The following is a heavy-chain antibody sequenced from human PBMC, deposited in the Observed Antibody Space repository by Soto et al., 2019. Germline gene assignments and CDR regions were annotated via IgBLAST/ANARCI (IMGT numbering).Heavy chain of an antibody. CDR1: GGSISSGGYY. CDR2: ISYSGGT. D-gene: IGHD2-21*01. CDR3: ARDNCGGVGCYFDH. Sequence: QVQLQESGPGLVKPSQTLSLTCTVSGGSISSGGYYWSWIRQRPGKGLEWIGYISYSGGTYYSPSLKSRVTTSAEPSKNQFSLKLGPVTAADPAVYYCARDNCGGVGCYFDHWGQGTLVTVSS. J-gene: IGHJ4*02. V-gene: IGHV4-31*03.